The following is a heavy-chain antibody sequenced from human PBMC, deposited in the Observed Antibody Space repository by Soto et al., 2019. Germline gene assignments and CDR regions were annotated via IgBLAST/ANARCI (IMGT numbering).Heavy chain of an antibody. V-gene: IGHV1-18*01. CDR3: ARAKNPPYSSPKIDY. J-gene: IGHJ4*02. D-gene: IGHD6-13*01. CDR1: GFTFTSYA. Sequence: ASLKVSCKASGFTFTSYAISWVRQAPGQGLEWMGWISAYNGNTNYAQKLQGRVTMTTDTSTSTAYMELRSLRSDDTAVYYCARAKNPPYSSPKIDYWGQGTLVTVSS. CDR2: ISAYNGNT.